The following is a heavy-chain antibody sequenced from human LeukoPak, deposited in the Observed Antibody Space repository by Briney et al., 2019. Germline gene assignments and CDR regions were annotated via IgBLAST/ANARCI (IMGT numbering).Heavy chain of an antibody. J-gene: IGHJ4*02. D-gene: IGHD1-26*01. CDR1: GGSISSSSYY. CDR3: ARQSYSGPTNPLDY. CDR2: IYYSGTT. V-gene: IGHV4-39*01. Sequence: PSETLSLTCTVSGGSISSSSYYWGWIRQPPGKGLEWIGSIYYSGTTYYNPSLKSRVTISVDTSKNQLSLKLSSVTAADTAVYYCARQSYSGPTNPLDYWGQGTLVTVSS.